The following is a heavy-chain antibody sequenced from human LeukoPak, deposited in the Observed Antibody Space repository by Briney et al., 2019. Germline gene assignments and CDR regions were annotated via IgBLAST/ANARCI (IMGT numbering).Heavy chain of an antibody. Sequence: ASVKVSCKASGYTSTGYYMHWVRQAPGQGLEWMGWVNPNSGGTNYAQKFQGRVTMTRDTSISTAYMELSRLRPDDTAVYYCAREDSGYEIDYWGQGTLVTVSS. CDR1: GYTSTGYY. CDR3: AREDSGYEIDY. V-gene: IGHV1-2*02. J-gene: IGHJ4*02. D-gene: IGHD5-12*01. CDR2: VNPNSGGT.